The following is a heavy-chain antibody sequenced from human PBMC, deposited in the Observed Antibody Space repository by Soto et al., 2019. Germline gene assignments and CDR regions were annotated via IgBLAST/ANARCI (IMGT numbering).Heavy chain of an antibody. CDR2: ISDSGGNT. J-gene: IGHJ5*02. V-gene: IGHV3-23*01. CDR3: SKWSGFGDA. Sequence: GGSLRLSCAASGFTFSSYSMTWVRQAPGKGLEWVSGISDSGGNTWYADSVKGRFTISRDNSKNTLFLQMNSLRAEDTAVYFWSKWSGFGDAWGQGTLVTVSS. D-gene: IGHD3-10*01. CDR1: GFTFSSYS.